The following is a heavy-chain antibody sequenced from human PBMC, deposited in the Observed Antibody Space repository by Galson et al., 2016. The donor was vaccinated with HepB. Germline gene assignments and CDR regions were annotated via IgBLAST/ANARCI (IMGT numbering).Heavy chain of an antibody. CDR3: ATGEWGSSWEY. CDR1: GYTLSEFS. J-gene: IGHJ4*02. CDR2: FDPEDGET. V-gene: IGHV1-24*01. Sequence: SVKVSCKVSGYTLSEFSMHWVRRAPGKGLEWMGSFDPEDGETIYAQKFQGRVTMTEDTSTYTAYMELSSLRSEDTAVYYCATGEWGSSWEYWGQGTLVTVSS. D-gene: IGHD6-13*01.